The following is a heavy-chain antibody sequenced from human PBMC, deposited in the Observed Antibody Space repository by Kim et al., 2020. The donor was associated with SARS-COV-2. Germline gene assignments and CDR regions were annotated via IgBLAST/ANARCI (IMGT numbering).Heavy chain of an antibody. Sequence: GGSLRLSCAASGFTFSSYNIKWVRPAPGKGLEWVSSISSSSSYIYYADSVKGRFTTTRNNAKNSLFLQMNSLRPEDTAVYYCARVGAVTGTWYFDLWGRSTLVTVSS. V-gene: IGHV3-21*01. D-gene: IGHD6-19*01. CDR2: ISSSSSYI. J-gene: IGHJ2*01. CDR3: ARVGAVTGTWYFDL. CDR1: GFTFSSYN.